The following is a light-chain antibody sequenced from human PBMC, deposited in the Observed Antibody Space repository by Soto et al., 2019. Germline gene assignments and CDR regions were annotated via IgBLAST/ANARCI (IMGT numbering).Light chain of an antibody. J-gene: IGKJ1*01. Sequence: DIQMTQSPSSLSASVGDRVTITCRASQNIGRFLNWHQQKPGKAPNVLINVASTLRSGVPSRFSGSGSGTEFTLTISSLQPDDFATYYCQHYNSYSEAFGQGTKVDI. CDR3: QHYNSYSEA. V-gene: IGKV1-5*01. CDR2: VAS. CDR1: QNIGRF.